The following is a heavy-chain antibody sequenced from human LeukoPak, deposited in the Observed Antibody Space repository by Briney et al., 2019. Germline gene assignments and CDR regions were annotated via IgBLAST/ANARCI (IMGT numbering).Heavy chain of an antibody. CDR1: GYTFTGYY. V-gene: IGHV1-2*04. CDR2: INPNSGGT. D-gene: IGHD5-12*01. CDR3: ARDSGLNWFDP. Sequence: ASVKVSCKASGYTFTGYYMHWVRQAPGQGLEWMGWINPNSGGTNYAQKFRGWVTMTRDTSISTAYMELSRLRSDDTAVYYCARDSGLNWFDPWGQGTLVTVSS. J-gene: IGHJ5*02.